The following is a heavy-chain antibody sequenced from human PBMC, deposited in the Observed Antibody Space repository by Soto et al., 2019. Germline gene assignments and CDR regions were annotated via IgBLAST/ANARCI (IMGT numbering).Heavy chain of an antibody. Sequence: QVQLVQSGAEVKKPGSSVKVYCKASGDTFSSYAINWVRQAPGQGLEWMGGIIPMFGTANYAQKFKGRVTITAGESTSTVYMELSRLSAEDTAVYYCARVGPAHYYDSSGYYSPLDYWGQGTLVTVSS. CDR1: GDTFSSYA. CDR2: IIPMFGTA. CDR3: ARVGPAHYYDSSGYYSPLDY. D-gene: IGHD3-22*01. J-gene: IGHJ4*02. V-gene: IGHV1-69*01.